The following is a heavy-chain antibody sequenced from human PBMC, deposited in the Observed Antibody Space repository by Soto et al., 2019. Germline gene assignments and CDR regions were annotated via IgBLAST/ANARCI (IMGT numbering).Heavy chain of an antibody. D-gene: IGHD1-1*01. J-gene: IGHJ6*02. CDR1: GLTFSSQW. CDR3: ARDSVNWNVMDV. V-gene: IGHV3-74*01. Sequence: EVQLVESGGGLVQPGRSLRLSCAASGLTFSSQWMHWVRQAPGKGLVWVSRITSDGSSTTYADSVKGRFTISRDNAKNTLYLQMNSLRAEDTAVYYCARDSVNWNVMDVWGQGTTVTVSS. CDR2: ITSDGSST.